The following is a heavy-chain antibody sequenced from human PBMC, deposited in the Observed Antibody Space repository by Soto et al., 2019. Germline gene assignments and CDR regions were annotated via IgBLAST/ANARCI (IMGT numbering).Heavy chain of an antibody. J-gene: IGHJ4*02. V-gene: IGHV1-18*01. CDR2: ISAYDGNT. CDR1: GYTFASYA. Sequence: QVQLVQSGAEVKKPGASVKVSCKASGYTFASYAISWMRQAPGQGLEWMGWISAYDGNTNYAQKLQGRVTRTTDTATSRAYMELRSLRSDATAVYYCARDPPPPDYWGQGTLVTVSS. CDR3: ARDPPPPDY.